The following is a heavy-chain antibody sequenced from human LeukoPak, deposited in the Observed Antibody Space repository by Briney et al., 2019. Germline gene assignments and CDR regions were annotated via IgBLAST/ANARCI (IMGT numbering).Heavy chain of an antibody. V-gene: IGHV1-46*01. CDR3: ARVDKAQITLDY. Sequence: ASVKVSCKASGYTFTSYYMHWVRQAPGQGLEWMGIINPSGGSTSYAQKFQGRVTMTRDMPTSTVYMELSSLRSEDTAVYYCARVDKAQITLDYWGQGTLVTVSS. CDR1: GYTFTSYY. D-gene: IGHD2-15*01. J-gene: IGHJ4*02. CDR2: INPSGGST.